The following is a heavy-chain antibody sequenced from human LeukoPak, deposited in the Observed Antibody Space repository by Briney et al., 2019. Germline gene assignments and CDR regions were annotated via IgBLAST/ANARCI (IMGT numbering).Heavy chain of an antibody. V-gene: IGHV3-48*03. CDR1: GFTFSSSE. D-gene: IGHD6-13*01. J-gene: IGHJ4*02. CDR2: ISSSGGTI. CDR3: ARSGQHLFDF. Sequence: GGSLRLSCAASGFTFSSSEMNWVRQAPGKGLEWVSYISSSGGTISYADSVKGRFTISRDNAKNSLYLQMSSLRAEDTAIYYCARSGQHLFDFWGQGTLVTVSS.